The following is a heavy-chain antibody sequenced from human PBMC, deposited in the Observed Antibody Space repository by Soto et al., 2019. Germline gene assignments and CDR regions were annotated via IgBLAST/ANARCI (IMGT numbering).Heavy chain of an antibody. CDR1: GFTFNSYS. J-gene: IGHJ4*02. D-gene: IGHD6-13*01. Sequence: EVQLVESGGGLVKPGGPLRLSCEASGFTFNSYSMSWVRQAPGKGLEWVSSISSRSSYMYYADSVKGRFTISRDNAKNSMYLQMNSLRAEDTAVYFCARAMTSSSWYWIYWGQGTLVTVSS. CDR3: ARAMTSSSWYWIY. V-gene: IGHV3-21*01. CDR2: ISSRSSYM.